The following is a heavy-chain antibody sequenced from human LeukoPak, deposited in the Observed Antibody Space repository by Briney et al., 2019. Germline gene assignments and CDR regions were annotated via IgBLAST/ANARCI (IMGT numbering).Heavy chain of an antibody. CDR3: AREPSAAGEHEEIRDYYYGMDV. D-gene: IGHD1/OR15-1a*01. J-gene: IGHJ6*02. Sequence: ASVKVSCKASGGTFSSHAISWVRQAPGQGLEWMGRIIPILGIANYAQKFQGRVTITAVTSTSTAYMELRSLRSEDTAVYYCAREPSAAGEHEEIRDYYYGMDVWGQGTTVTVSS. CDR2: IIPILGIA. V-gene: IGHV1-69*04. CDR1: GGTFSSHA.